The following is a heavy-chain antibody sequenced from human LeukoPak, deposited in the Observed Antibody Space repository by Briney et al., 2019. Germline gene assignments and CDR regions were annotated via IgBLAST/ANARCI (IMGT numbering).Heavy chain of an antibody. V-gene: IGHV4-38-2*01. D-gene: IGHD3-3*01. Sequence: PSETLSLTCAVSGYSISSGYYWGWIRQPPGKGLEWIGSIYHSGSTYYNPSLKSRVTISVDTSKNQFSLKLSSVTAADTAVYYCARGLYYDFWSGYYPFDYWGPGTLVTVSS. CDR1: GYSISSGYY. J-gene: IGHJ4*02. CDR2: IYHSGST. CDR3: ARGLYYDFWSGYYPFDY.